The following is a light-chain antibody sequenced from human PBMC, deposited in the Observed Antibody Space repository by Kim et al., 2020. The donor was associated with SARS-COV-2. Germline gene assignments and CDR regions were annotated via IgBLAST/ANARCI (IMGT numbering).Light chain of an antibody. Sequence: DIQMTQSPSSLSASVGDRVTITCRASHSISNYLNWYQQKPGKAPNLLIHGASNLQSGVPSRFSVSGSGTDFTLTISSLQPEDFASYYCQQTYSTPRITFGQGKRLEIK. J-gene: IGKJ5*01. V-gene: IGKV1-39*01. CDR1: HSISNY. CDR3: QQTYSTPRIT. CDR2: GAS.